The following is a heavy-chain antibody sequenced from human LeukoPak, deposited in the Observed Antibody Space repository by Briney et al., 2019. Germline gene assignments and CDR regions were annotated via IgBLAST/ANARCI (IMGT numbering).Heavy chain of an antibody. CDR1: GFTFSSYW. CDR3: ARGLHSFDP. V-gene: IGHV3-7*01. CDR2: INQDGNEK. Sequence: GGSLRLSCAASGFTFSSYWMSWVRQAPGKGLEWVANINQDGNEKNYVESVKGRFTISRDNTENSLHLQMNTLRAEDTGVYYCARGLHSFDPWGQGTLVTVSS. J-gene: IGHJ5*02. D-gene: IGHD4-11*01.